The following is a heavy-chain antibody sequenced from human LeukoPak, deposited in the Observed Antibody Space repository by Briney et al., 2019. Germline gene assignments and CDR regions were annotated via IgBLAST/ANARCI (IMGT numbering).Heavy chain of an antibody. D-gene: IGHD3-22*01. CDR2: ISGSGGST. Sequence: GGSLRLSCAASGFTFSSYAMSWVRQAPGKGLQWVSGISGSGGSTYYADSVKGRFTISRDNSKNTLYLQMNSLRAEDTAVYYCARDPNDSPSDWGQGTLVTVSS. CDR3: ARDPNDSPSD. V-gene: IGHV3-23*01. CDR1: GFTFSSYA. J-gene: IGHJ4*02.